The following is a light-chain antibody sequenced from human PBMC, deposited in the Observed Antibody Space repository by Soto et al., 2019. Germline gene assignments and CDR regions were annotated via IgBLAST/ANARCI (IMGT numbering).Light chain of an antibody. CDR2: GAS. CDR1: QSVSSS. J-gene: IGKJ2*01. V-gene: IGKV3-15*01. Sequence: EIVMTQSPDTLSVSPGERATLSCRASQSVSSSLAWYQQKAGQAPRLLIYGASTRATDIPARFSGSGSGTEFTLTISSLQSEDFVVYYCQQYNNWPRTFGQGTKLEIK. CDR3: QQYNNWPRT.